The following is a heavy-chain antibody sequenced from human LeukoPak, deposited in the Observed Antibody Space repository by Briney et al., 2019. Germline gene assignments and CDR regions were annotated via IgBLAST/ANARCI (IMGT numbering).Heavy chain of an antibody. CDR2: LYNSGGT. J-gene: IGHJ4*02. CDR3: ARVRGYSYFDY. Sequence: PSETLSLTCAVYGGSFSGYYWSWIRQPPGKGLEWIGYLYNSGGTIYNPSLKSRVTISVDTSKNQFSLKLSSVTAADTAVYYCARVRGYSYFDYWGQGTLVTVSS. D-gene: IGHD5-18*01. V-gene: IGHV4-34*01. CDR1: GGSFSGYY.